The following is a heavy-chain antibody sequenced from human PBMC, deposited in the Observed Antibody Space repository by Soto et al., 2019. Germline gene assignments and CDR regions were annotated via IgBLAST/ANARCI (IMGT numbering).Heavy chain of an antibody. CDR1: GFTFSSYS. CDR3: ARDPFMVRGVPAY. CDR2: ISSSSSYI. J-gene: IGHJ4*02. Sequence: EVQLVESGGGLVKPGGSLRLSCAASGFTFSSYSMNWVRQAPGKGLEWVSSISSSSSYIYYADSVKGRFTISRDNAKNSRYLQMNSLRAEDTAVYYCARDPFMVRGVPAYWGQGTLVTVSS. V-gene: IGHV3-21*01. D-gene: IGHD3-10*01.